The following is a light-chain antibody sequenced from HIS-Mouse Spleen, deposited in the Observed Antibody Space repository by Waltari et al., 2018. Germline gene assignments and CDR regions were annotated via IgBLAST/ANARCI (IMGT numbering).Light chain of an antibody. J-gene: IGLJ3*02. Sequence: SYELTQPPSVSVSPGQTARITCSGDALPKKYAYWYQQKSGQAPGLVIDEDSKRPSGIPGRVSGSSSGTMATLTISGAQVEDEADYYCYSTDSSGNHWVFGGGTKLTVL. CDR1: ALPKKY. V-gene: IGLV3-10*01. CDR3: YSTDSSGNHWV. CDR2: EDS.